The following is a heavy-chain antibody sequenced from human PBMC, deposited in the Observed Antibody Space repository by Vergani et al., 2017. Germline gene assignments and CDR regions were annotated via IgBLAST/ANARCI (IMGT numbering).Heavy chain of an antibody. CDR2: ISNDGSKK. Sequence: VQLVESGGGRVKPGRSLRLSCAASGSSFSSHAIHWVRQAPGKGLEWVAVISNDGSKKYYADSVKGRFTISRDNSKNTLDLQMNSLRTQDTAVYYCAKAGSVTSGSLQYNFYMDGWGKGTTVTVS. D-gene: IGHD3-10*01. J-gene: IGHJ6*03. CDR1: GSSFSSHA. CDR3: AKAGSVTSGSLQYNFYMDG. V-gene: IGHV3-30*18.